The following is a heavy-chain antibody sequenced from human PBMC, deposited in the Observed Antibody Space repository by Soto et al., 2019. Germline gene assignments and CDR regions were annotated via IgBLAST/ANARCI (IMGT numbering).Heavy chain of an antibody. CDR3: ASEYRSGWSKD. CDR2: MNPNSGNT. CDR1: GYTFTSYD. D-gene: IGHD6-19*01. Sequence: QVQLVQSGAEVKKPGASVKVSCKASGYTFTSYDINWVRQATGQGLEWRGWMNPNSGNTGYAQKSQXRVTMTRNTSISTAYMELSSLRSEDTAVYYRASEYRSGWSKDWGQGTLVTVSS. J-gene: IGHJ4*02. V-gene: IGHV1-8*01.